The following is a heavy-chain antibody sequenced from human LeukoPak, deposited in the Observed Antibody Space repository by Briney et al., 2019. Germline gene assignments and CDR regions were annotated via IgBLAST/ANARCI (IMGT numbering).Heavy chain of an antibody. CDR1: GFTFNNYW. D-gene: IGHD3-22*01. CDR2: VNYNGATT. V-gene: IGHV3-23*01. J-gene: IGHJ4*02. Sequence: GGSLRLSCAASGFTFNNYWMSWVRQAPGKGLEWVAIVNYNGATTYYADSVKGRFTVSRDNSKNTLYLQMNSLTAEDTAVFYCAKDYSRDYHVFGSWGQGTLVTVSS. CDR3: AKDYSRDYHVFGS.